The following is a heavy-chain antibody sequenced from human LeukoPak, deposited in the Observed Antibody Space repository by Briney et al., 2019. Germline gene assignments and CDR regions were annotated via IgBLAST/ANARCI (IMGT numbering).Heavy chain of an antibody. V-gene: IGHV1-46*01. CDR3: ATDLVVGAIGY. J-gene: IGHJ4*02. D-gene: IGHD1-26*01. CDR1: GYTFTSYY. CDR2: INPTGDST. Sequence: ASVKVSCKASGYTFTSYYMHWVRQAPGQGLEWMGLINPTGDSTIYAQKFQGRVTMTEDTSTDTAYMELSSLRSEDTAVYYCATDLVVGAIGYWGQGTLVTVSS.